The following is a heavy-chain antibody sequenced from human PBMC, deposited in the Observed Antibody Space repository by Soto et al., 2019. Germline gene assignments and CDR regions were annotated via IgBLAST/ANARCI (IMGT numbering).Heavy chain of an antibody. CDR3: ARDNFGNYDWYFDL. CDR2: IYYSGST. D-gene: IGHD4-4*01. J-gene: IGHJ2*01. V-gene: IGHV4-59*01. Sequence: QVQLQESGPGLVKPSETLSLTCTVSGGSISSYYWSWIRQPPGKGLEWIGHIYYSGSTNYNPSLKSRVTISVDTSKNQFSLKLSSVTAADTAVYYCARDNFGNYDWYFDLWGRGTLVTVSS. CDR1: GGSISSYY.